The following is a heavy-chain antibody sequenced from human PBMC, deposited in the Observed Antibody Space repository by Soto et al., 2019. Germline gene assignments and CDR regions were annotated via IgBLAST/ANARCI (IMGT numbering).Heavy chain of an antibody. CDR2: ISYDGSNK. CDR1: GFTFSSYG. Sequence: GGSLRLSCAASGFTFSSYGMHWVRQAPGKGLEWVAVISYDGSNKYYADSVKGRFTISRDNSKNTLYLQMNSLRAEDTAVYYCAKDRYDYIWGSYRYPADYWGQGTLVTVSS. V-gene: IGHV3-30*18. D-gene: IGHD3-16*02. J-gene: IGHJ4*02. CDR3: AKDRYDYIWGSYRYPADY.